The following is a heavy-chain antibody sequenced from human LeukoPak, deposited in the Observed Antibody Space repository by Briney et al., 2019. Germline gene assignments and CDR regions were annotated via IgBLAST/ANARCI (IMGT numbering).Heavy chain of an antibody. Sequence: PSETLSLTCTVSNGSISSTNYYWGWIRQPPGKGLEWIGGLYYTGSTSYNPSLNSRVTISVDTSKNQFSLRLTSVTAADTAVYYCVGLPQSGYSGRGWFDPWGRGALVTVSS. J-gene: IGHJ5*02. CDR1: NGSISSTNYY. V-gene: IGHV4-39*07. CDR3: VGLPQSGYSGRGWFDP. D-gene: IGHD4-11*01. CDR2: LYYTGST.